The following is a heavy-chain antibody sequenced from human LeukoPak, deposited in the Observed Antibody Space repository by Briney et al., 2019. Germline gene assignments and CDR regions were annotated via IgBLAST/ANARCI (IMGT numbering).Heavy chain of an antibody. CDR2: IIPIFGTA. D-gene: IGHD6-13*01. CDR1: GGTFSSYA. J-gene: IGHJ4*02. CDR3: ASSHLYSSSWYLRGRFDF. V-gene: IGHV1-69*06. Sequence: ASVKVSCKASGGTFSSYAISWVRQAPGQGLEWMGGIIPIFGTANYAQKFQGRVTITADKSTSTAYMELSSLRSEDTAVYYCASSHLYSSSWYLRGRFDFWGQGTLVTVSS.